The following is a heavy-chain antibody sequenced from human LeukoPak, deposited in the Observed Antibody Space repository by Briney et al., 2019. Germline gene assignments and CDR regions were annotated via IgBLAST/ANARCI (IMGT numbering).Heavy chain of an antibody. V-gene: IGHV4-38-2*02. CDR2: ISHSGST. J-gene: IGHJ4*02. CDR1: GYSISSGYY. Sequence: SETLSLTCTVSGYSISSGYYWGWIRQPPGKGLKWIGSISHSGSTYYNPSLKSRVTISVDTSKNQFSLKLSSLTAADTAVYYCARESGYSYGRDYWGQGTLVTVSS. D-gene: IGHD5-18*01. CDR3: ARESGYSYGRDY.